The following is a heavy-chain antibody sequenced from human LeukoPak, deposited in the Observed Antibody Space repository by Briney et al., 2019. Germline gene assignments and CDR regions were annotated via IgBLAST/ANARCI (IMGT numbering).Heavy chain of an antibody. D-gene: IGHD4-17*01. CDR1: GGSISSSSYY. Sequence: SETLSLTCTVSGGSISSSSYYWGWIRQPPGKGLEWIGSIYYSGNTYYNPSLKGRATISVDTSKNQFSLELNSVTAADTAVYYCARHATVTSFTFAHWGQGTLVTVSS. CDR2: IYYSGNT. J-gene: IGHJ4*02. CDR3: ARHATVTSFTFAH. V-gene: IGHV4-39*01.